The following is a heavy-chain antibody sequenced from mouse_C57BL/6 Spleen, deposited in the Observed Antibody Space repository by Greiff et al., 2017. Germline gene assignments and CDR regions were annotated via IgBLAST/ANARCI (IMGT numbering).Heavy chain of an antibody. Sequence: VQLQQSGAELVRPGASVTLSCKASGYTFTDYEMHWVKQTPVHGLEWIGAIDPETGGTAYNQKFKGKAILTADKSSSTAYMVLRSLTSEDSAVYYCTRLYYSNSAWFAYWGQGTLVTVSA. CDR1: GYTFTDYE. D-gene: IGHD2-5*01. CDR3: TRLYYSNSAWFAY. CDR2: IDPETGGT. J-gene: IGHJ3*01. V-gene: IGHV1-15*01.